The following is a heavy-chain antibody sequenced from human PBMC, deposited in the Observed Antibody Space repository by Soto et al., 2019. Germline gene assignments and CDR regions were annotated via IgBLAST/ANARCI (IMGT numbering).Heavy chain of an antibody. V-gene: IGHV1-18*01. CDR3: ARHHGPTTSENWFDP. CDR2: ISTYSGDT. J-gene: IGHJ5*02. D-gene: IGHD5-12*01. Sequence: QVHLVQAGVEVKTPGASVKVSCQASGYTFFTYDISWVRQAPGQGLEWMGWISTYSGDTKYAQKFQGRVTMTTDTSTTTAYLELRSLRSDETAVYYCARHHGPTTSENWFDPWGQGTLVTVCS. CDR1: GYTFFTYD.